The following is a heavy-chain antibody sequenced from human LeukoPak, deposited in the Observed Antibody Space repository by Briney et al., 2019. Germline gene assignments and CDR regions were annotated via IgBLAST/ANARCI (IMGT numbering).Heavy chain of an antibody. CDR1: GFTFDTHA. Sequence: GGSLRLSCAASGFTFDTHAVTWVRQAPGEGLEWVSGISGSGGSTYYADSVKGRFTIPRDNSKNTLYLQMDSLRAEDTAVYYCAKGLGKATVTPLGYWGQGTLVTVSS. V-gene: IGHV3-23*01. CDR3: AKGLGKATVTPLGY. CDR2: ISGSGGST. J-gene: IGHJ4*02. D-gene: IGHD4-11*01.